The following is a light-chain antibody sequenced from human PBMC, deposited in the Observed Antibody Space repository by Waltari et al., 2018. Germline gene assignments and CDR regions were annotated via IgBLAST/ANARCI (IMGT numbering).Light chain of an antibody. CDR3: HEYSDAVQT. CDR1: QSINTW. J-gene: IGKJ2*01. CDR2: KAS. V-gene: IGKV1-5*03. Sequence: DIQVTQSPSTLAASVGDRVTITCRASQSINTWLAWYQQKPGKAPKLLIYKASSLQTGVPSRFSGSGSGTEFTLTISSLQPDDFATYYCHEYSDAVQTFGRGTKVEVK.